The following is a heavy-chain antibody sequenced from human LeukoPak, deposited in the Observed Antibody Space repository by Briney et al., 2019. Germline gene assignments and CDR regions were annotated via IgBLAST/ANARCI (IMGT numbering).Heavy chain of an antibody. CDR3: AKGAHIVGATRFDY. CDR1: GFTFSSYA. J-gene: IGHJ4*02. D-gene: IGHD1-26*01. CDR2: ISGSGGST. Sequence: GGSLRLSCAASGFTFSSYAMSWVRQAPGKGLEWVSAISGSGGSTYYADSVKGRFTISRHNSKNTLYLQMNSLSAEDTAVYYCAKGAHIVGATRFDYWGQGTLVTVSS. V-gene: IGHV3-23*01.